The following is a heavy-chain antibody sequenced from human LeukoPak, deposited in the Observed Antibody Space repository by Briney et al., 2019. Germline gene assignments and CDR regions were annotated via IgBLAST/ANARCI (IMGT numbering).Heavy chain of an antibody. CDR2: ISGSGGSV. D-gene: IGHD4-17*01. J-gene: IGHJ4*02. V-gene: IGHV3-23*01. CDR1: GFTFSSYA. CDR3: ARDDYGDYREVGY. Sequence: GGSLRLSCAASGFTFSSYAMNWVRQAPGKGLEWVSGISGSGGSVYYVDSVKGRFTISRDNSKNTLYLQMNSLRAEDTAVYYCARDDYGDYREVGYWGQGTLVTVSS.